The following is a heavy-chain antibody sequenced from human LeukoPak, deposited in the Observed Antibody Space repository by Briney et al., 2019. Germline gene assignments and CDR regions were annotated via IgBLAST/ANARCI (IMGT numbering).Heavy chain of an antibody. CDR2: IRYDGSNK. CDR1: GFTFSSYG. D-gene: IGHD3-9*01. J-gene: IGHJ4*02. V-gene: IGHV3-30*02. Sequence: GGSLRLSCAASGFTFSSYGMHWVRQAPGKGLEWVAFIRYDGSNKYYADSVKGRFTISRDNSKNTLYLQMNSLRAEDTAVYYCARDESYYDILTGYSPGYFEYWGQGTLVTVSS. CDR3: ARDESYYDILTGYSPGYFEY.